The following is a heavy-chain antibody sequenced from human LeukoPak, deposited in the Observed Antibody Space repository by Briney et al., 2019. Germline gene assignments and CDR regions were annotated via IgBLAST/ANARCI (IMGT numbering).Heavy chain of an antibody. CDR1: GFTFSRCA. CDR2: ISGNGIST. V-gene: IGHV3-23*01. CDR3: AKNRGAGSHYYYHMNV. D-gene: IGHD1-26*01. J-gene: IGHJ6*03. Sequence: GGTLRLSCAASGFTFSRCAMSWVRQAPGKGLEWVSSISGNGISTYYADSVKGRSTISRDNSKNTLYLQMNSLRAEDTAVYYCAKNRGAGSHYYYHMNVWGKGTTVTVSS.